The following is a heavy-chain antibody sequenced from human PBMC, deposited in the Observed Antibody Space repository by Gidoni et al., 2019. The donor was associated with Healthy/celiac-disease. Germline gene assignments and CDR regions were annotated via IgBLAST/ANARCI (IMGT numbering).Heavy chain of an antibody. D-gene: IGHD7-27*01. CDR1: GGSISSGGYY. CDR3: ARDGKLGAYFDL. CDR2: IHYRGST. J-gene: IGHJ2*01. Sequence: QVQLQESGPGLVKPSQTLSLTCTVSGGSISSGGYYWSWIRQHPGKGLEWIGYIHYRGSTDYNPSLKSRVTISVDTSKNQFSLKLRSVNAADTAVYYCARDGKLGAYFDLWGRGTLGTVSS. V-gene: IGHV4-31*03.